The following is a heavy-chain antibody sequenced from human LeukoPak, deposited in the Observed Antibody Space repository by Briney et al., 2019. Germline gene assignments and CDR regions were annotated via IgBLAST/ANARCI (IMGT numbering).Heavy chain of an antibody. CDR2: INHVGST. J-gene: IGHJ4*02. CDR3: ARAATAGYFDY. V-gene: IGHV4-34*01. Sequence: PSETLSLTCAVHGGSFSGFYWSWIRQPPGKGLEWIGEINHVGSTNYNPSLKSRVTISRDTPENQFSLKLTSVTAADTAVYYCARAATAGYFDYWGQGTLVTVSS. D-gene: IGHD2-15*01. CDR1: GGSFSGFY.